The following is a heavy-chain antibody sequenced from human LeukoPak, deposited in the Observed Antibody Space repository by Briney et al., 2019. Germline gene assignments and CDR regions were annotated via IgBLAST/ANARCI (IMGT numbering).Heavy chain of an antibody. J-gene: IGHJ5*02. V-gene: IGHV3-23*01. CDR1: GFTFSSYA. D-gene: IGHD6-13*01. CDR3: AKASSSWYYPDP. CDR2: ISGSGGST. Sequence: GGSLRLSCAASGFTFSSYAMSWVRQAPGKGLEWVSAISGSGGSTYYADSVKGRFTISRDNSKSTLFLQMNSLRAEDTAVYYCAKASSSWYYPDPWGQGTLVTVSS.